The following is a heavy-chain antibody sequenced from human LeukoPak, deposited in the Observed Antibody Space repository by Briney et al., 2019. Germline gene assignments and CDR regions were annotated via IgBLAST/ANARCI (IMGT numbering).Heavy chain of an antibody. Sequence: ASVKVSCKASGYTFTSYDINWVRQATGQGLEWMGWMNPNRGNTGYAQKFQGRVTMTRNTSISTAYMELSSLRSEDTAVYYCARGPLGSSWYAYWGQGTLVTVSS. CDR2: MNPNRGNT. J-gene: IGHJ4*02. CDR1: GYTFTSYD. D-gene: IGHD6-13*01. CDR3: ARGPLGSSWYAY. V-gene: IGHV1-8*01.